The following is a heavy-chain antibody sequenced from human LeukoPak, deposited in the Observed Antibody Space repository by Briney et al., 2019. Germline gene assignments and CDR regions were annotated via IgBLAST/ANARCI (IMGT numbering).Heavy chain of an antibody. CDR2: IYYSGST. Sequence: PSETLSLTCTVTGGSISSRSYYWGWIRQPPGKGPEWIGSIYYSGSTYYNPSLKSRVTISVDTSKNQFSLKLSSVTAADTAVYYCARDGVSGSYVSGQFDYWGQGTLVTVSS. D-gene: IGHD1-26*01. V-gene: IGHV4-39*02. CDR3: ARDGVSGSYVSGQFDY. J-gene: IGHJ4*02. CDR1: GGSISSRSYY.